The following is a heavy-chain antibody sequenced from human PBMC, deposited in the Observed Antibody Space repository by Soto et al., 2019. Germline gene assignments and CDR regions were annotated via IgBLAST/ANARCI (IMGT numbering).Heavy chain of an antibody. CDR2: IYYSGST. J-gene: IGHJ4*02. CDR3: ARVSSSWGLVNYFDY. Sequence: QVQLQESGPGLVKPSETLSLTCTVSGGSVSSGSYYWRWIRQPPGKGLECIGYIYYSGSTNYNPSLMSRVTISVDTSKNQFSLKLSSVTAADTAVYYCARVSSSWGLVNYFDYWGQGTLVTVSS. CDR1: GGSVSSGSYY. D-gene: IGHD6-13*01. V-gene: IGHV4-61*01.